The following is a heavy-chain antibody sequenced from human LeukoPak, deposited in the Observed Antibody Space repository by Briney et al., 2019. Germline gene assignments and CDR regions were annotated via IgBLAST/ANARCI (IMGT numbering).Heavy chain of an antibody. D-gene: IGHD1-26*01. CDR3: AKGGWDLLGHFDY. J-gene: IGHJ4*02. Sequence: GGSLRLSCAASGFTFSSYNMNWVRQAPGKGLEWVSSISSSSSYIYYGDSVKGRFTISRDNAKNSVYLQMNSLRAEDTAVYYCAKGGWDLLGHFDYWGQGTLVTVSS. CDR1: GFTFSSYN. CDR2: ISSSSSYI. V-gene: IGHV3-21*04.